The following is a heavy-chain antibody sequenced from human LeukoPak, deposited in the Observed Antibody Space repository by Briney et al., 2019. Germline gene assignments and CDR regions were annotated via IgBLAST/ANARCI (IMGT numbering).Heavy chain of an antibody. CDR1: GFTFNNAW. D-gene: IGHD4-17*01. Sequence: GGSLRLSCAASGFTFNNAWINWVCQAPGKGLEWVGRIKSNSDGGTTDYAAPVKGRFTISRDDSKNTVYLQMNSLKTEDTGVYYCTTPHESADYGFDSWGQGTLVTVSS. V-gene: IGHV3-15*07. CDR2: IKSNSDGGTT. J-gene: IGHJ4*02. CDR3: TTPHESADYGFDS.